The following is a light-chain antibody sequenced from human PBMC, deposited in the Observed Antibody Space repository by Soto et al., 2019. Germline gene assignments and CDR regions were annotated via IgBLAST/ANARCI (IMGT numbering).Light chain of an antibody. J-gene: IGKJ5*01. CDR3: QHLNTYPIT. Sequence: IQLTQSPSSLSASVGDRVTISCRASQDISTHLAWFAQKPGRAPQLLIYAASTLHSGVPSRFSGSGSGTDFTLTTSSLQPEDFATYYCQHLNTYPITFGPGTRLEIK. CDR1: QDISTH. CDR2: AAS. V-gene: IGKV1-9*01.